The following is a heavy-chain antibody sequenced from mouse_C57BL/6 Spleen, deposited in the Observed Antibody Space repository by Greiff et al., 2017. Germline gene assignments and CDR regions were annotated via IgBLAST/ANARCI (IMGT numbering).Heavy chain of an antibody. J-gene: IGHJ1*03. Sequence: VQLQQSGAELVKPGASVKISCKASGYAFSSYWMNWVKQRPGKGLEWIGQIYPGDGDTNYNGKFKGKATLTADKSSITAYMQLSSLTSEDSAVYFCARSVYYSNYRWYFDVWGTGTTVTVSS. CDR3: ARSVYYSNYRWYFDV. V-gene: IGHV1-80*01. CDR2: IYPGDGDT. D-gene: IGHD2-5*01. CDR1: GYAFSSYW.